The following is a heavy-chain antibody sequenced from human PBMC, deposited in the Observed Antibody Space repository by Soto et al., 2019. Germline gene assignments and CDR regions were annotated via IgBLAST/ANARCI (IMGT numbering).Heavy chain of an antibody. CDR2: TYYRSKWYN. CDR3: ARHNPHRGYSYGIIDY. Sequence: SQTLSLTCAISGDSVSSNSAAWNWIRQSPSRGLEWLGRTYYRSKWYNDYAVSVKSRITINPDTSKNQFSLQLSSVTAEDTAVIFCARHNPHRGYSYGIIDYWGQGTLVTVSS. J-gene: IGHJ4*02. V-gene: IGHV6-1*01. D-gene: IGHD5-18*01. CDR1: GDSVSSNSAA.